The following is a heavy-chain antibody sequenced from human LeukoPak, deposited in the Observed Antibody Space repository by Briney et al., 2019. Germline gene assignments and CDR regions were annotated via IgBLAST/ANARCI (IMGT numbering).Heavy chain of an antibody. CDR3: ASGRTTVTTEDYYYYYMDV. Sequence: SETLSLTCTVSGYSISSGYYWGWIRQPPGKGLEWIGSIYHSGSTYYNPSLKSRVTISVDTSKNQFSLKLSSVTAADTAVYYCASGRTTVTTEDYYYYYMDVWGKGTTVTVSS. D-gene: IGHD4-11*01. CDR2: IYHSGST. V-gene: IGHV4-38-2*02. J-gene: IGHJ6*03. CDR1: GYSISSGYY.